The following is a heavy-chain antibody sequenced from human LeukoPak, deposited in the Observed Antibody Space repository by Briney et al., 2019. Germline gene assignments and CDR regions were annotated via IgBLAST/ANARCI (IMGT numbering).Heavy chain of an antibody. CDR3: AKAPFNYYDSSGYYFDY. CDR1: RFTFSSYW. D-gene: IGHD3-22*01. J-gene: IGHJ4*02. Sequence: GGSLRLSCAASRFTFSSYWMSWVRQAPGKGLEWVANIKQDGSEKYYVDSVKGRFTISRDNAKNSLYLQLNSLRAEDTAVYYCAKAPFNYYDSSGYYFDYWGQGTLVTVSS. CDR2: IKQDGSEK. V-gene: IGHV3-7*03.